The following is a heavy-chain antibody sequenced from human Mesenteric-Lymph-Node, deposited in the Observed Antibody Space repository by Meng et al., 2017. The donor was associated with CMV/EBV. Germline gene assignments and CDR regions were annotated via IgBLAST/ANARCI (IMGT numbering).Heavy chain of an antibody. CDR3: AREYQLHPDYYYYGMDV. Sequence: GGSLRLSCAASGFTFSSYSMNWVRQAPGKGLEWVSSISSSSSYIYYADSVKGRFTISRDNAKNSLYLQMNSLRAEDTAVYYCAREYQLHPDYYYYGMDVWGQGTTVTVSS. J-gene: IGHJ6*02. CDR2: ISSSSSYI. D-gene: IGHD2-2*01. V-gene: IGHV3-21*01. CDR1: GFTFSSYS.